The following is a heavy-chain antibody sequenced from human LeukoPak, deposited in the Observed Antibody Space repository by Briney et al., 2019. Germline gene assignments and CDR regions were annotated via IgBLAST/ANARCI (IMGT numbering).Heavy chain of an antibody. CDR2: ISSTGLYM. CDR3: ATEKVHSSRRQVDY. J-gene: IGHJ4*02. D-gene: IGHD6-13*01. Sequence: KPGGSLRLSCAASGFSFSTYSMNWVRQAPGKGLEWVSSISSTGLYMFYADSVKGRFTISRDNAGNSLYLQMNSLRAEDTAVYYCATEKVHSSRRQVDYWGQGTLVTVSS. CDR1: GFSFSTYS. V-gene: IGHV3-21*01.